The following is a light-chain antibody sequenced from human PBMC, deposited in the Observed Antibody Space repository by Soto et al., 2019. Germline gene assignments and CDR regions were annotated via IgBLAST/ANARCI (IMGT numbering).Light chain of an antibody. J-gene: IGKJ4*01. V-gene: IGKV1-39*01. CDR1: QSISSY. Sequence: DIPMTQSPSSLSASVGDRVTITCRASQSISSYLNWYQQKPGKAPKLLIYASSSLQSGVPSRFSGSGSGTDFTLTISSLQPDDFATYYCQQYDNYPLTFGGGTKVDIK. CDR3: QQYDNYPLT. CDR2: ASS.